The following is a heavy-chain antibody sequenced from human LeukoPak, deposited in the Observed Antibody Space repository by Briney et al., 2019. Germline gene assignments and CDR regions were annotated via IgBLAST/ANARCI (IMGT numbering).Heavy chain of an antibody. CDR3: ARSVDTAMVEFDY. V-gene: IGHV1-2*04. Sequence: ASVKVSCKASGYTFTGYYMHWVRQAPGQGLEWMGWINPNSGGTNYAQKFQGWVTMTRDTSISTAYMELSRLRSDDTAVYYCARSVDTAMVEFDYWGQGTLVTVSS. J-gene: IGHJ4*02. CDR2: INPNSGGT. D-gene: IGHD5-18*01. CDR1: GYTFTGYY.